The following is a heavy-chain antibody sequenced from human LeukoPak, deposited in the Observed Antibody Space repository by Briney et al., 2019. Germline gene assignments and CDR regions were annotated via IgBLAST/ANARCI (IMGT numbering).Heavy chain of an antibody. CDR2: IYYSGST. Sequence: PSETLSLTCTVSGGSISSSSYYWGWIRQPPGKGLEWIGSIYYSGSTYYNPSLKSRVTISVDTSKNQFSLKLSSVTAADTAVYFCARSGFNYGYYLDYWGQGTLVTVSS. CDR3: ARSGFNYGYYLDY. V-gene: IGHV4-39*01. CDR1: GGSISSSSYY. J-gene: IGHJ4*02. D-gene: IGHD5-18*01.